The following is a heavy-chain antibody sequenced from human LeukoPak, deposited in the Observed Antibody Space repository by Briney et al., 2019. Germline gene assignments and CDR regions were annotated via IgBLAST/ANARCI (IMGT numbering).Heavy chain of an antibody. Sequence: SETLSLTCAVYGGSFSGYYWSWIRQPPGKGLEWIGEINHSGSTNYNPSLKSRVTISVDTSKNQFSLKLSSVTAADTAVYYCAGSFYPEMATKVGNRFDPWGQGTLVTVSS. CDR2: INHSGST. CDR3: AGSFYPEMATKVGNRFDP. V-gene: IGHV4-34*01. D-gene: IGHD5-24*01. J-gene: IGHJ5*02. CDR1: GGSFSGYY.